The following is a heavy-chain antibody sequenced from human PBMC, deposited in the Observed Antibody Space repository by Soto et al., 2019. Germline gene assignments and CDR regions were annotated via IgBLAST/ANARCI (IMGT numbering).Heavy chain of an antibody. J-gene: IGHJ4*02. CDR1: GGSFSGYF. CDR3: ASLYGDFDDF. D-gene: IGHD4-17*01. CDR2: INDSGST. V-gene: IGHV4-34*01. Sequence: QVQVQQWGAGLLKPSETLSLTCAVYGGSFSGYFWTWIRQPPGKGLEWIGEINDSGSTHYSPSLKSRVTISIDTFKNQFSLKLSSVTAADTAVYYCASLYGDFDDFWGQGTLVTVSS.